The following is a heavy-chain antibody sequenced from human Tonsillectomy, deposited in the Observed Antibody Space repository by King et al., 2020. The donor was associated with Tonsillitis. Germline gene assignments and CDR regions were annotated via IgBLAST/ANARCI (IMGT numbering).Heavy chain of an antibody. J-gene: IGHJ4*01. CDR2: ISYDGSNK. CDR3: ARAVSDSSGYYRPDGSSGGNY. V-gene: IGHV3-30-3*01. D-gene: IGHD3-22*01. Sequence: VQLVESGGGVVQPGRSLRLSFAASGFTFSSYAMHWVRQAPGKGLEWVAVISYDGSNKYYADSVKGGFTVSRDNSKNTLYLQMNSLRAEDTAVYYCARAVSDSSGYYRPDGSSGGNYWGHGTLVTVSS. CDR1: GFTFSSYA.